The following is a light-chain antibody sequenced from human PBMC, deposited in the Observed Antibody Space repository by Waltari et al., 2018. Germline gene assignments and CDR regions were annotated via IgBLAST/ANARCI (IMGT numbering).Light chain of an antibody. J-gene: IGKJ1*01. CDR2: WAS. V-gene: IGKV4-1*01. CDR1: QRVLYSSNKKNY. CDR3: QQYYSTLSWT. Sequence: DIVMTQSPDSLAVSLGERATINCKSRQRVLYSSNKKNYLAWYQQKPGQSPKLLIYWASTRESGVPDRFSGSGSETDFTLTISNLQAEDVAVYYCQQYYSTLSWTFGQGTKVEIK.